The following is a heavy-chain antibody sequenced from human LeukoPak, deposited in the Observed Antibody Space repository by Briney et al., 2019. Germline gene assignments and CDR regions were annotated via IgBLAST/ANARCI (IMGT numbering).Heavy chain of an antibody. CDR2: IYHSGST. Sequence: PSETLSLTCTVSGYSISSGYYWGWIRQPPGKGLEWIGSIYHSGSTYYNPSLKSRVTISVDTSKNQFSLKLSSVTAADTAVYYCASPPYSSGGDDYWGQGTLVTVSS. CDR1: GYSISSGYY. J-gene: IGHJ4*02. D-gene: IGHD6-19*01. CDR3: ASPPYSSGGDDY. V-gene: IGHV4-38-2*02.